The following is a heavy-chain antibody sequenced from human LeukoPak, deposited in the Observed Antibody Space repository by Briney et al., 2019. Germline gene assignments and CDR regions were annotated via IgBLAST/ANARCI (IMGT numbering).Heavy chain of an antibody. Sequence: GGSLRLSCVVSGFTVSSNYMSWVRQAPGKGLEWVSVLYSGGNTYHADSVKGRFTISRNNSKNTLYLQMNSLRAEDTAVYYCAREGASSSFGYWGQGTLVTVSS. V-gene: IGHV3-53*01. CDR3: AREGASSSFGY. CDR2: LYSGGNT. D-gene: IGHD6-13*01. CDR1: GFTVSSNY. J-gene: IGHJ4*02.